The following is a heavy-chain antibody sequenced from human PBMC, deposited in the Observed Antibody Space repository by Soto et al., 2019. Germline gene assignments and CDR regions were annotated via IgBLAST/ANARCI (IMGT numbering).Heavy chain of an antibody. CDR2: IIPIFGTA. J-gene: IGHJ6*02. CDR1: GGTFSSYA. CDR3: ARDRGIVGATGSYYYGMDV. Sequence: GASVKVSCKASGGTFSSYAISWVRQAPGQGLEWMGGIIPIFGTANYAQKFQGRVMITADESTSTAYMELSSLRSEDTAVYYCARDRGIVGATGSYYYGMDVWGQGTTVTVSS. V-gene: IGHV1-69*13. D-gene: IGHD1-26*01.